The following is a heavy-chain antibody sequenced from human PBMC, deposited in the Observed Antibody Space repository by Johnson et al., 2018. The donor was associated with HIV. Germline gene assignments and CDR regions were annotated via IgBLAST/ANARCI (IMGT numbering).Heavy chain of an antibody. CDR3: ASLTYYDDSSGYYVDAFDI. CDR1: GFTFNDYG. Sequence: VQLVESGGGVVRPGGSLRLSCAASGFTFNDYGMSWVRQSPGKGLEWVSGINWNGGSTGYADSVRGRFTISRDNAKNSLYLQMNSLRAEDTALYYCASLTYYDDSSGYYVDAFDILGQGTIVTVSS. J-gene: IGHJ3*02. V-gene: IGHV3-20*04. D-gene: IGHD3-22*01. CDR2: INWNGGST.